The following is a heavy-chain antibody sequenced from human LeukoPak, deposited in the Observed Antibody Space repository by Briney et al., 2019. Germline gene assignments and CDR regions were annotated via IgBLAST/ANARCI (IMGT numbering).Heavy chain of an antibody. CDR2: IDTSASAI. V-gene: IGHV3-48*03. CDR1: GFTFSSFE. J-gene: IGHJ4*02. D-gene: IGHD2-21*01. Sequence: GGSLRLSCEASGFTFSSFEMNWVRQAPGKGLEWLSYIDTSASAIYYAGSVKGRFTTSRDNAKNSLFLQMNNLRVEDTAVYYCAREEINCGGDCFYYWGQGALVTVSS. CDR3: AREEINCGGDCFYY.